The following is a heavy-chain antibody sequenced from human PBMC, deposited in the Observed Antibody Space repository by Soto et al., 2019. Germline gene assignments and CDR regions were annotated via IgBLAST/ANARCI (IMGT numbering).Heavy chain of an antibody. V-gene: IGHV1-69*01. CDR1: GDTFKNSV. CDR3: VAEMDFGKLSVV. J-gene: IGHJ3*01. D-gene: IGHD3-10*01. CDR2: TIPLFGTT. Sequence: QVQLVQSGVEVKKPGSSVRVSCKASGDTFKNSVISWVRQAPGQVLEWMGGTIPLFGTTDYAQKFQVRLTITTDESTTKAYMEVSRLTSEDTAVYYCVAEMDFGKLSVVWGQGITVIVSS.